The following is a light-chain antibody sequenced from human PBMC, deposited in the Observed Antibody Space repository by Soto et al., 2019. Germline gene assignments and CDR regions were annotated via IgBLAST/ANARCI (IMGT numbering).Light chain of an antibody. V-gene: IGLV1-47*01. J-gene: IGLJ2*01. CDR3: ASWDDRLTVV. CDR1: SSNIGTGY. CDR2: RNS. Sequence: QSVLTQPPSASGTPGQTVTISCSGSSSNIGTGYVYWYQQRPGSAPKFLIYRNSLRPSGVPDRFSGSKSGTSASLAIGGLRSEDAADYYCASWDDRLTVVFGGGTKVTVL.